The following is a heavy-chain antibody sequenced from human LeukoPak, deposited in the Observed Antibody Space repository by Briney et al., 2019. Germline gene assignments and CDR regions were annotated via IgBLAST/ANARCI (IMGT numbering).Heavy chain of an antibody. J-gene: IGHJ3*02. Sequence: SETLSLTCAVSGGSISSGGYYWSWIRQPPGKGLEWIGYIYHSGSTYYNPSLKSRVTISVDIAKNQFSLKLSSVTAADTAVYYCARANTYSSGLYKGAFDIWGQGTMVTVSS. CDR1: GGSISSGGYY. V-gene: IGHV4-30-2*01. CDR3: ARANTYSSGLYKGAFDI. CDR2: IYHSGST. D-gene: IGHD6-19*01.